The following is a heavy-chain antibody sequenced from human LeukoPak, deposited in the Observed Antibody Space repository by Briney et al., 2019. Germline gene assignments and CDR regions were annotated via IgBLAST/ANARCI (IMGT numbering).Heavy chain of an antibody. D-gene: IGHD2-15*01. CDR3: ASSDCSGGSCFILDY. J-gene: IGHJ4*02. Sequence: GASVKVSCKASGYTFSTYYLHWVRRAPGQGLEWMGIINPSSRSTTYAQTFEGRVTMTSDTSTSTVYMELSRLRSEDTAVYYCASSDCSGGSCFILDYWGQGTLVTVSP. CDR2: INPSSRST. CDR1: GYTFSTYY. V-gene: IGHV1-46*01.